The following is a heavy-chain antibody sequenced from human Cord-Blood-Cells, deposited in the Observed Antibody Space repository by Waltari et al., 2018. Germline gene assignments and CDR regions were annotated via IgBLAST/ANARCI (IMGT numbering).Heavy chain of an antibody. Sequence: QVQLQASGPGLVKSSETLSLTCTVSGGSVRSGSYYWSWIRQPPGKGLEWIGYIYYSGSTNNNPSLKSRVTISVDTSKNQFSLKLSSVTAADTAVYYCARGVIAARPAFDYWGQGTLVTVSS. V-gene: IGHV4-61*01. CDR2: IYYSGST. CDR1: GGSVRSGSYY. CDR3: ARGVIAARPAFDY. J-gene: IGHJ4*02. D-gene: IGHD6-6*01.